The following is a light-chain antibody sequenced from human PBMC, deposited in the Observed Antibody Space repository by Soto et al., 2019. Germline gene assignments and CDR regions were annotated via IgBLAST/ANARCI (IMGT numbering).Light chain of an antibody. CDR2: DAS. J-gene: IGKJ1*01. CDR3: QQYNDWPRT. V-gene: IGKV3-15*01. CDR1: QGVKNY. Sequence: EIVMTQSPATLSVSPGEGATLSCRASQGVKNYLAWYQQKPGQAPRLLIYDASNRAAGVPARFSGSGSGTEFTLTISSLQSEDFAVYYCQQYNDWPRTFGQGTKVEIK.